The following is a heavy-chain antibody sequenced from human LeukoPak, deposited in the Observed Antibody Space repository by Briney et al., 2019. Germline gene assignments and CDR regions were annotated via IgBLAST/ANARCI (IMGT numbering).Heavy chain of an antibody. CDR2: IYYSGST. CDR1: GGSISSSSYY. J-gene: IGHJ4*02. CDR3: ARQGPLTTAVTTRTNPFDY. V-gene: IGHV4-39*01. Sequence: TASETLSLTCTVSGGSISSSSYYWGWIRQPPGKGLEWIGTIYYSGSTYYNPSLKSRVTISVDTSKNQFSLKLNSVTAADTAVYYCARQGPLTTAVTTRTNPFDYWGQGTLVTVSS. D-gene: IGHD4-11*01.